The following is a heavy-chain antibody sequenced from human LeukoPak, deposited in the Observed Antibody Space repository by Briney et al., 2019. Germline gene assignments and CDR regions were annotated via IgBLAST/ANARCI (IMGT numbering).Heavy chain of an antibody. D-gene: IGHD5-24*01. CDR2: FNANRGGA. CDR1: GYSFTGCH. V-gene: IGHV1-2*02. Sequence: ASVKVSCKPSGYSFTGCHVHWVRQAPGQGLEWMGWFNANRGGAKYAQKFQGRVTMTRDTSIGTDYMELTNLISDDTAVYFCARDPIDGNYFFDHWGQGTLVTVAS. CDR3: ARDPIDGNYFFDH. J-gene: IGHJ4*02.